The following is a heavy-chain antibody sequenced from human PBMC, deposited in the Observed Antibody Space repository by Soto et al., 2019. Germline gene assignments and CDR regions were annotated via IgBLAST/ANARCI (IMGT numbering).Heavy chain of an antibody. J-gene: IGHJ4*02. Sequence: GGSLRLSCAASGFTFSSYSMNWVRQAPGKGLEWVSYISSSSSTIYYADSVKGRFTISRDNAKNSLYLQMNSLRAEDTAVYYCARGGATKRSLIDYWGQGTLVTVSS. D-gene: IGHD1-26*01. CDR3: ARGGATKRSLIDY. V-gene: IGHV3-48*01. CDR1: GFTFSSYS. CDR2: ISSSSSTI.